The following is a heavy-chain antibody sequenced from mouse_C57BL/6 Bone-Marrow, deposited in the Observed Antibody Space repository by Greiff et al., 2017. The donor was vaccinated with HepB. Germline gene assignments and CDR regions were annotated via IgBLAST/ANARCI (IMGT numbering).Heavy chain of an antibody. V-gene: IGHV14-3*01. J-gene: IGHJ1*03. CDR3: ARGAIYYGNYGDFDV. Sequence: DVKLQESVAELVRPGASVKLSCTASGFNIKNTYMHWVKQRPEQGLEWIGRIDPANGNTKYAPKFQGKATITADTSSNTAYLQLSSLTSEDTAIYYCARGAIYYGNYGDFDVWGTGTTVTVSS. CDR2: IDPANGNT. CDR1: GFNIKNTY. D-gene: IGHD2-1*01.